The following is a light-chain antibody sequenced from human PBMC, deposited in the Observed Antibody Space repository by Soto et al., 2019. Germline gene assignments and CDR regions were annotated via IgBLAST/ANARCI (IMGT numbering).Light chain of an antibody. CDR1: QYISIY. CDR3: QEYNSYPVS. Sequence: DIQMTQSQSSLSASVGDRVTITCRASQYISIYLNWYQQKPGKAPKLLIYEASSLESGVPSRFSGSGSGTEFTLTISSLQPEDVATYYCQEYNSYPVSFGQGTRLEIK. J-gene: IGKJ5*01. CDR2: EAS. V-gene: IGKV1-5*01.